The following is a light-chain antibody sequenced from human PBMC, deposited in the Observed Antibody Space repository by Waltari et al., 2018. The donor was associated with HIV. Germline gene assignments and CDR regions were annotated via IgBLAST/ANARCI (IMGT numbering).Light chain of an antibody. J-gene: IGKJ1*01. CDR2: GAS. CDR3: QQYNNWPQTWPPGT. CDR1: QSLSSN. V-gene: IGKV3-15*01. Sequence: EIVMPQSPATVSVSPGERATLSCRASQSLSSNLAWYQQKPGQAPRLRIYGASTRAIGVPEGTLTNSSLQSEDCGVYYCQQYNNWPQTWPPGTFGQGTKVEIK.